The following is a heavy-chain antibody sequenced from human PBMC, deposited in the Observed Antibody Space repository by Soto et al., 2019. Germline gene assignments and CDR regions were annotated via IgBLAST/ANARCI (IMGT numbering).Heavy chain of an antibody. CDR1: GYTFISHY. J-gene: IGHJ6*02. CDR2: INPSGGST. V-gene: IGHV1-46*01. Sequence: ASVKVSCKASGYTFISHYMHWVRQAPGQGLEWMGIINPSGGSTSYAQKFQGRVTMTRDTSTSTVYMELSSLRSEDTAVYYCARVGLRGATMEYYYYYGMDVWGQGTTVTVSS. D-gene: IGHD3-10*01. CDR3: ARVGLRGATMEYYYYYGMDV.